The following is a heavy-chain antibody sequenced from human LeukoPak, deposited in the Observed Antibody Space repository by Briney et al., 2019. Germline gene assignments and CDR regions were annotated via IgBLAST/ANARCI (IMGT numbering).Heavy chain of an antibody. J-gene: IGHJ3*02. Sequence: GGSLRLSCAASGFTFSSYSMNWVRQAPGKGLEWVSSISSSSSYIYYADSVKGRYTISRDNAKNTVYLQMNSLRAEDTAMYYCVRDRDVAVGPTHYDAFDMWGQGTMVTVSS. CDR2: ISSSSSYI. CDR3: VRDRDVAVGPTHYDAFDM. CDR1: GFTFSSYS. V-gene: IGHV3-21*01. D-gene: IGHD1-26*01.